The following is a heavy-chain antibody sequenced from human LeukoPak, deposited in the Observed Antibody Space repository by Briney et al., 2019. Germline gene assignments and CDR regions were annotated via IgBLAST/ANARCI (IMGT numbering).Heavy chain of an antibody. CDR2: TYYRSKWYN. Sequence: SQTLSLTCAIFGDSVSSNSAAWNWIRQSPSRGLEWLGRTYYRSKWYNDYAVSMKGRISISPDTSKNQLSLQMSSVTPEDTAVYYCARDYYDSSGYYALDAFDIWGQGTMVTVSS. J-gene: IGHJ3*02. CDR3: ARDYYDSSGYYALDAFDI. CDR1: GDSVSSNSAA. V-gene: IGHV6-1*01. D-gene: IGHD3-22*01.